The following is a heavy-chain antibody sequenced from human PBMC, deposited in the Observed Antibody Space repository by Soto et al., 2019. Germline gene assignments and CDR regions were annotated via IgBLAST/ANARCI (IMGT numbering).Heavy chain of an antibody. Sequence: QVQLQESGPGLVKPSQTLSLTCTVSGGSISSGGYYWSWIRQHRGKGLEWIGYIYYSGSTYYNPSLKSRVTISEDTSKNQCSLKLSSVTAADTAVYYCARVVLGDGYNYYYYFGMDVWGQGTTVTVSS. J-gene: IGHJ6*02. CDR1: GGSISSGGYY. CDR3: ARVVLGDGYNYYYYFGMDV. D-gene: IGHD5-12*01. CDR2: IYYSGST. V-gene: IGHV4-31*03.